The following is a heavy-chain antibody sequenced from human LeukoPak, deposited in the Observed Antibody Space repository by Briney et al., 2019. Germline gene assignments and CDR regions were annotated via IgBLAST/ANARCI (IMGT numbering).Heavy chain of an antibody. CDR1: GFTFSSYS. V-gene: IGHV3-21*01. D-gene: IGHD3-22*01. CDR3: ARDVLSITMIVGMDV. CDR2: ISSSSSYI. Sequence: PGGSLRLSCAASGFTFSSYSMNWVRQAPGKGLEWVSSISSSSSYIYYADSVKGRFTISRDNAKNSLYLQMNSLRAEDTAVYYCARDVLSITMIVGMDVWGQGTTVTVSS. J-gene: IGHJ6*02.